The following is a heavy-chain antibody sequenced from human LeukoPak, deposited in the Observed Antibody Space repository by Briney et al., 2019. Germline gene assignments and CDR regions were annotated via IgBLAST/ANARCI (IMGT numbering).Heavy chain of an antibody. D-gene: IGHD1-14*01. CDR2: ISYDGSNK. CDR3: AGEHGNYYYYMDV. J-gene: IGHJ6*03. Sequence: PGRSLRLSCAASGFTFSSYAMHWVRQAPGKGLEWVAVISYDGSNKYYADSVKGRFTISRDNSKNTLYLQMNSLRAEDTAVYYCAGEHGNYYYYMDVWGKGTTVTVSS. CDR1: GFTFSSYA. V-gene: IGHV3-30*04.